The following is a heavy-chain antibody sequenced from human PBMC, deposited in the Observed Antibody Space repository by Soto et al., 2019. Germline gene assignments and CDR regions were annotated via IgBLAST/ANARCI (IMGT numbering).Heavy chain of an antibody. CDR2: ISGGGTTT. Sequence: GGSLRLSCAASGFTSTNYVMNWVRQAPGKGLEWVSSISGGGTTTFYADSVKGRFIISRDNSKNTLYLQMNSLRAEDTALYYCAKDRVGGVPDAFDIWGQGTMVTVSS. CDR1: GFTSTNYV. D-gene: IGHD2-8*01. J-gene: IGHJ3*02. CDR3: AKDRVGGVPDAFDI. V-gene: IGHV3-23*01.